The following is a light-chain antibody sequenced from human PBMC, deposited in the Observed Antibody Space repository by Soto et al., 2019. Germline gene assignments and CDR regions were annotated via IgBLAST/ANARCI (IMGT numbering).Light chain of an antibody. V-gene: IGKV3-20*01. J-gene: IGKJ1*01. CDR1: HRVSSTY. CDR2: DSF. CDR3: QQFETSPWT. Sequence: ENVLTQAPDTLSLSPGQRATLSCRASHRVSSTYLAWYQQKPGQAPKLLIFDSFKRATGIPDRFSGSGSGTDFSLTISRLQPDDFAVDYCQQFETSPWTFGQGTRVEMK.